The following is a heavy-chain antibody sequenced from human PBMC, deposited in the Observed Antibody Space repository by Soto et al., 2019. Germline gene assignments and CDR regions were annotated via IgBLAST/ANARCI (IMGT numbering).Heavy chain of an antibody. CDR1: GFTFDTYV. Sequence: WGSLRLSCAASGFTFDTYVMHWVRQAPGKGLEWVALMGFDGSKKYYGDSVRGRFTISRDNSKNTLYLQMNSLRAEDTAVYYCARGARDFDYWGQGTLVTVSS. V-gene: IGHV3-33*01. CDR2: MGFDGSKK. CDR3: ARGARDFDY. J-gene: IGHJ4*02. D-gene: IGHD3-16*01.